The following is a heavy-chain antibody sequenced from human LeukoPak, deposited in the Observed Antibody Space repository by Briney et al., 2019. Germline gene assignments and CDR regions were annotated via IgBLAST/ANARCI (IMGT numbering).Heavy chain of an antibody. D-gene: IGHD3-10*01. CDR2: INPNSGGT. Sequence: ASVKVSCKASGYTFTGYYMHWVRQAPGQGLEWMEWINPNSGGTNYAQKFQGRVTMTRDTSISTAYVELSRLRSDDTAVYYCARDFEFYGSGGDYWGQGTLVTVSS. CDR3: ARDFEFYGSGGDY. J-gene: IGHJ4*02. V-gene: IGHV1-2*02. CDR1: GYTFTGYY.